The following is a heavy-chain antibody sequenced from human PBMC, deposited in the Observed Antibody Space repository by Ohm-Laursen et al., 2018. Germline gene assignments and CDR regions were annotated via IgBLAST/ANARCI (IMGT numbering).Heavy chain of an antibody. J-gene: IGHJ6*02. V-gene: IGHV1-2*02. D-gene: IGHD3-9*01. Sequence: SVKVSCKASGYTFTGYYMHWVRQAPGQGLEWMGWINPNSGGTNYAQKFQGRVTMTRDTSISTAYMELSRLRSDDTAVYYCASFHSRYDILTGYKDVWDQGTTVTVSS. CDR2: INPNSGGT. CDR1: GYTFTGYY. CDR3: ASFHSRYDILTGYKDV.